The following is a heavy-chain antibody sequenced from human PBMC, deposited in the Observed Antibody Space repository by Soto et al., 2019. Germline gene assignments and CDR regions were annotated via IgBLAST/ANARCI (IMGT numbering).Heavy chain of an antibody. Sequence: EVQLVQSGAEVKKPGESLKISCKGSGYSFTSYWIGWVRQMPGKGREWMGIIYPGDSDTRYSPSFQGQVTISADKSISTAYLQWSSLKASDTAMYYCARTSAAGKYYSGMDVWGQGTTVTVSS. CDR1: GYSFTSYW. CDR3: ARTSAAGKYYSGMDV. J-gene: IGHJ6*02. CDR2: IYPGDSDT. V-gene: IGHV5-51*01. D-gene: IGHD6-13*01.